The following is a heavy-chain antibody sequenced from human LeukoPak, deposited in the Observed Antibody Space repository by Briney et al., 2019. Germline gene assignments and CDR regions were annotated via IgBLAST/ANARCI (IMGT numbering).Heavy chain of an antibody. CDR1: S. CDR2: ISSSSSYI. CDR3: ARAFSEVVPAAKYFDY. D-gene: IGHD2-2*01. V-gene: IGHV3-21*01. J-gene: IGHJ4*02. Sequence: SMNXVRQAPGXGLXWVSSISSSSSYIYYADSVKGRFTFSRDNAKNSLYLQMNSLRAEDTAVYYCARAFSEVVPAAKYFDYWGQGTLVTVSS.